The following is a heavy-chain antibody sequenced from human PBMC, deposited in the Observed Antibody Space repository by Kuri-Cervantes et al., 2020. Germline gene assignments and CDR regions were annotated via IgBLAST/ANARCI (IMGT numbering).Heavy chain of an antibody. D-gene: IGHD2-15*01. Sequence: SVKVSLKASGGTFSSYAISWVRQAPGQGLEWMGGIIPIFGTANYAQKFQGRVTITTDEPTSTAYMELSSLRSENTAVYYFARVVESLRMDAFDIWGQGTMVTVSS. CDR2: IIPIFGTA. CDR3: ARVVESLRMDAFDI. J-gene: IGHJ3*02. CDR1: GGTFSSYA. V-gene: IGHV1-69*05.